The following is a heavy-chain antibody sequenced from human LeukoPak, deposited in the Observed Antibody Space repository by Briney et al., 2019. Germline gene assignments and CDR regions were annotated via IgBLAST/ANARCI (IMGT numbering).Heavy chain of an antibody. Sequence: SVKVSCKASGFTFTSSAMQWVRQARGQRLEWIGWIVVGSGNTNYAQQFQERVTITRDMSTSTAYMELSSLRSEDTAVYYCAAGGITGTTDLLRYFDLWGRGTLVTVSS. D-gene: IGHD1-20*01. CDR2: IVVGSGNT. V-gene: IGHV1-58*02. CDR1: GFTFTSSA. J-gene: IGHJ2*01. CDR3: AAGGITGTTDLLRYFDL.